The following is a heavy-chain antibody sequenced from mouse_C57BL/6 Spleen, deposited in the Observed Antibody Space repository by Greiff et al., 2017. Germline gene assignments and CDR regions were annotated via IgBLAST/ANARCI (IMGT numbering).Heavy chain of an antibody. CDR1: GFTFSSYG. D-gene: IGHD1-1*01. J-gene: IGHJ1*03. CDR2: ISSGGSYT. CDR3: ARKGVYYGSSYGYFDV. V-gene: IGHV5-6*02. Sequence: DVMLVESGGDLVKPGGSLKLSCAASGFTFSSYGMSWVRQTPDKRLEWVATISSGGSYTYYPDSVKGRFTISRDNAKNTLYLQMSSLKSEDTAMYYWARKGVYYGSSYGYFDVWGTGTTVTVSS.